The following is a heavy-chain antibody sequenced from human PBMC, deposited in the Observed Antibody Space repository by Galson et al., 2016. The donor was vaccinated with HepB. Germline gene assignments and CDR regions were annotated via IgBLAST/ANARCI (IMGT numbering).Heavy chain of an antibody. CDR1: GFIFSIYA. CDR3: AGVPSGKRLDY. Sequence: SLRLSCAASGFIFSIYAMTWVRQAPGKGPEWVSTFGDGGDIYYADSVKGRFTISRDNSRNTLYLQMNSLRADDTAVYYCAGVPSGKRLDYWGQGTLVTVPS. D-gene: IGHD2-2*01. J-gene: IGHJ4*02. CDR2: FGDGGDI. V-gene: IGHV3-23*01.